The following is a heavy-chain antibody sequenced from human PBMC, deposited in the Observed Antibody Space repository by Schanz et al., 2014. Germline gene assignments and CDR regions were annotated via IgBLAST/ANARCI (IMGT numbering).Heavy chain of an antibody. CDR1: GYTFSSYG. J-gene: IGHJ2*01. D-gene: IGHD6-6*01. CDR3: ARAGQDFEYSSLSPIWYFDL. CDR2: ISANNGNT. V-gene: IGHV1-18*04. Sequence: QVQLVQSGAEVKEPGASVKVSCKASGYTFSSYGISWVRQAPGQGLEWMGWISANNGNTNKAQKLQGRVTMTTDTSTSTAYMELRSLRSDDTAVYYCARAGQDFEYSSLSPIWYFDLWGRGTLVTVSS.